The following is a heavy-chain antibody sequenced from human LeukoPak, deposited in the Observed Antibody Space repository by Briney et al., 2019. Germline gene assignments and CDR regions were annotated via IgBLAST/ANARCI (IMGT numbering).Heavy chain of an antibody. Sequence: ASVKVSCKVSGYTLTELSMHWVRQAPGKGLEWMGGFDPEDGETIYAQKFQGRVTMTEDTSTDTAYMELSSLRSEDTAVYYCATGGITMVRGVIRPYGMDVWGQGTTVTVSS. CDR1: GYTLTELS. D-gene: IGHD3-10*01. J-gene: IGHJ6*02. CDR2: FDPEDGET. CDR3: ATGGITMVRGVIRPYGMDV. V-gene: IGHV1-24*01.